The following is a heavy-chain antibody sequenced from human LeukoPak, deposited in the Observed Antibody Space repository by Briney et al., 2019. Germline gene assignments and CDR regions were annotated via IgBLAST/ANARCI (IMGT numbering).Heavy chain of an antibody. V-gene: IGHV1-18*01. Sequence: ASVKVSCKASGYTFNRNVFSWVRPAPGQGLEWVGWINAYNGNTNYAPKLQDRVTMTTGTSTSTAYMELRSLRSDDTAVYYCARQSGNYYMIDYWGQGTLVTVSS. CDR3: ARQSGNYYMIDY. CDR1: GYTFNRNV. D-gene: IGHD1-26*01. J-gene: IGHJ4*02. CDR2: INAYNGNT.